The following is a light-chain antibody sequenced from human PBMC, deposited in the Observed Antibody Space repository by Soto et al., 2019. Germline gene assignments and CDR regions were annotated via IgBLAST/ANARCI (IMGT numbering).Light chain of an antibody. CDR3: SSYTSTNTVV. CDR2: EVR. Sequence: QSALTQPASVSWSPGQAITISCTGSSNDVGGFNYVSWYQQHPGKAPKLMIYEVRNRPSGVSSRFSGSKSGNTASLTISGLQAEDEADYYCSSYTSTNTVVFGGGT. V-gene: IGLV2-14*01. J-gene: IGLJ3*02. CDR1: SNDVGGFNY.